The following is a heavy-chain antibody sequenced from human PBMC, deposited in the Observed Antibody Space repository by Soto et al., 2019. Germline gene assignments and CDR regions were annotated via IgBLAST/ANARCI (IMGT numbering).Heavy chain of an antibody. CDR2: IYPGDSDT. CDR3: ARQWDDSSGYYYHESVDE. CDR1: GNRFTLDF. Sequence: RADLNLSCNGSGNRFTLDFIGCVRPLHGKGLEWMGIIYPGDSDTRYSASFQGQVTISADKSISTAYLQWSSLKASDTAMYYCARQWDDSSGYYYHESVDEWGPVNL. D-gene: IGHD3-22*01. V-gene: IGHV5-51*01. J-gene: IGHJ4*02.